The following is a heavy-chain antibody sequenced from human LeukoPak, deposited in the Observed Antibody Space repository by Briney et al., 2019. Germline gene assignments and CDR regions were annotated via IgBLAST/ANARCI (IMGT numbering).Heavy chain of an antibody. J-gene: IGHJ4*02. D-gene: IGHD3-22*01. CDR3: ARLRDSSFSY. CDR2: IYSGGST. Sequence: GRSLRLSCVASGFTVSSYYMSWVRQAPGKGLEWVSVIYSGGSTYYADSVKGRFTISRDNSKNTLYLQMDSLRAEDTAVYYCARLRDSSFSYWGQGVLVTVSS. CDR1: GFTVSSYY. V-gene: IGHV3-66*04.